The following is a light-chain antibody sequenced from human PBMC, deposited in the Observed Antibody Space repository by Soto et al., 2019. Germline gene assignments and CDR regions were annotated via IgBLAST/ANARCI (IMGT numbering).Light chain of an antibody. V-gene: IGLV2-8*01. Sequence: QSVLTQPPSASASLGQQLPISSPETSVAFGGYNYVSWYLQHPGEAPQLLFYEVNNRPSGVPGRFSGSKSGNTASLTVSGLRAEDEADYYCSSYAGSNILIFGGGTKVTVL. CDR3: SSYAGSNILI. CDR1: SVAFGGYNY. CDR2: EVN. J-gene: IGLJ2*01.